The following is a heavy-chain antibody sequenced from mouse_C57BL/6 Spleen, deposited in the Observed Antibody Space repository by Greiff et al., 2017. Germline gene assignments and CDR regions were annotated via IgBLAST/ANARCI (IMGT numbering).Heavy chain of an antibody. V-gene: IGHV3-6*01. CDR3: ARAANWDIAWFAY. Sequence: EVQLQESGPGLVKPSQSLSLTCSVTGYSITSGYYWNWIRQFPGNKLEWMGYISYDGSNNYNPSLKNRISITRDTSKNQFFLKLNSVTTEDTATYYCARAANWDIAWFAYWGQGTLVTVSA. D-gene: IGHD4-1*01. CDR1: GYSITSGYY. CDR2: ISYDGSN. J-gene: IGHJ3*01.